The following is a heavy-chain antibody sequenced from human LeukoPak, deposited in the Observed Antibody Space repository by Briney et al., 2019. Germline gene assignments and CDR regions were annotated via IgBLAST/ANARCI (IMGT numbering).Heavy chain of an antibody. CDR2: INHSGST. D-gene: IGHD6-13*01. J-gene: IGHJ5*02. CDR3: ASVGVNWFDP. CDR1: GGSFSGYY. Sequence: SETLSLTCAVYGGSFSGYYWSWIRQPPGKGLEWIGEINHSGSTNYNPSLKSRVTISVDTSKNQFSLKLSSVTAADTAVYYCASVGVNWFDPWGQGTLVTVSS. V-gene: IGHV4-34*01.